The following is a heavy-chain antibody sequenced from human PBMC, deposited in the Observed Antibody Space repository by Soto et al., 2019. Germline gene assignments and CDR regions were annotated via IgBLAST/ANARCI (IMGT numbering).Heavy chain of an antibody. Sequence: SETLSLTCAVSSGSISSSNWWSWVRQPPGKGLEWIGEIYHSGSTNYNPSLKSRVTISVDKSKNQFSLKLSSVTAADTAVYYCARGGYSSGWYGYYFDYWGQGTLVTVSS. J-gene: IGHJ4*02. D-gene: IGHD6-19*01. V-gene: IGHV4-4*02. CDR1: SGSISSSNW. CDR3: ARGGYSSGWYGYYFDY. CDR2: IYHSGST.